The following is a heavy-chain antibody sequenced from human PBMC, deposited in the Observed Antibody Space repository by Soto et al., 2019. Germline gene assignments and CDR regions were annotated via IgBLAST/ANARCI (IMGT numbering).Heavy chain of an antibody. Sequence: SETLSLTCTVSGGSISSGGYYWSWIRQHPGKGLEWIGYIYYSGSTYYNPSLKSRVTISVDTSKNQFSLKLSSVTAADTAVYYCARANYVWFDPWGQGTLVTVSS. CDR3: ARANYVWFDP. V-gene: IGHV4-31*03. CDR2: IYYSGST. CDR1: GGSISSGGYY. J-gene: IGHJ5*02. D-gene: IGHD1-7*01.